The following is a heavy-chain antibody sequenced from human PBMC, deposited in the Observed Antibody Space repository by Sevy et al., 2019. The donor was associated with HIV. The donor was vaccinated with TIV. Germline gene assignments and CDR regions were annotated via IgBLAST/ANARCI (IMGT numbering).Heavy chain of an antibody. J-gene: IGHJ4*02. D-gene: IGHD3-22*01. Sequence: GGSLRLSCAASGFTFSYYAMHWVRQAPGKGLEWVAVISYDGTNKQYAESVKGRFTISRDNSKNTLYLQMNSLRAEDTAVYYCARDRGYYDSSGFYSRYYFHYWGQGTLVTVSS. V-gene: IGHV3-30-3*01. CDR2: ISYDGTNK. CDR1: GFTFSYYA. CDR3: ARDRGYYDSSGFYSRYYFHY.